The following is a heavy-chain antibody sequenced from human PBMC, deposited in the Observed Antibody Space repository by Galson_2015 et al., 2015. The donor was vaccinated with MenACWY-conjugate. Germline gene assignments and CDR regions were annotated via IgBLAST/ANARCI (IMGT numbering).Heavy chain of an antibody. V-gene: IGHV4-59*01. J-gene: IGHJ6*02. Sequence: SESLSLTCTVSGGSISSYYWSWIRQPPGKGLEWIGYIYYSGSTNYNPSLKSRVTISVDTSKNQFSLKLSSVTAADTAVYYCASLAGYQRPYGMDVWGQGTTVTVSS. CDR2: IYYSGST. CDR1: GGSISSYY. D-gene: IGHD2-2*01. CDR3: ASLAGYQRPYGMDV.